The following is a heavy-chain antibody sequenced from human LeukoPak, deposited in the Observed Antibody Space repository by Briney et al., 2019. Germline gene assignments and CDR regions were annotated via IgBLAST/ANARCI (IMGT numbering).Heavy chain of an antibody. D-gene: IGHD3-22*01. CDR1: GFTFSSYS. J-gene: IGHJ3*02. CDR3: AREYLVPMIVVVYPPDAFDI. CDR2: ISSSSSSYI. Sequence: RTGGSPRLSCAASGFTFSSYSMNWVRQAPGKGLEWVSSISSSSSSYIYYADSVKGRFTISRDNAKNSLYLQMNSLRAEDTAVYYCAREYLVPMIVVVYPPDAFDIWGQGTMVTVSS. V-gene: IGHV3-21*01.